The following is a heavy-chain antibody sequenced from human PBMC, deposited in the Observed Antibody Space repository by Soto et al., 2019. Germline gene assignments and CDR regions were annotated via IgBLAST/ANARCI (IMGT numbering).Heavy chain of an antibody. CDR1: GGSISSSSYY. V-gene: IGHV4-39*01. CDR3: ASLPNCGGDCFFSDY. Sequence: SETLSLTCTVSGGSISSSSYYWGWIRQPPGKGLEWIGSIYYSGSTYYNPSLKSRVTISVDTSKNQFSLKLSSVTAADTAVYYCASLPNCGGDCFFSDYWGQGTLVTVSS. D-gene: IGHD2-21*02. CDR2: IYYSGST. J-gene: IGHJ4*02.